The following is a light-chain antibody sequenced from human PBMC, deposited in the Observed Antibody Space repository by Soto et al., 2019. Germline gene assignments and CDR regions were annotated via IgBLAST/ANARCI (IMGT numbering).Light chain of an antibody. Sequence: EIVVTQSPATLSVSPGERATLSCRASQSVGSNLAWYQQKPGQSPRLLIYGASTRATGLPARFSGSGSGTEFTLTISSLQSEDFAVYYCQQYNNWPITFGQGTRLEIK. CDR1: QSVGSN. CDR3: QQYNNWPIT. V-gene: IGKV3-15*01. J-gene: IGKJ5*01. CDR2: GAS.